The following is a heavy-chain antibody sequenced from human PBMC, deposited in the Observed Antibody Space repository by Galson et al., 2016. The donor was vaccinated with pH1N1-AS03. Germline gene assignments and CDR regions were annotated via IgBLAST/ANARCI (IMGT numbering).Heavy chain of an antibody. Sequence: SLRLSCAASGFTFSSYWMSWVRQAPGKGLEWVANIKVDGSEKYYVDSVKGRFIISRDNTKNSLYLQVNSVRAEDTAVYYCARKRPTYFDYWGQGTLVTVSS. D-gene: IGHD2-21*01. J-gene: IGHJ4*02. CDR3: ARKRPTYFDY. CDR2: IKVDGSEK. V-gene: IGHV3-7*01. CDR1: GFTFSSYW.